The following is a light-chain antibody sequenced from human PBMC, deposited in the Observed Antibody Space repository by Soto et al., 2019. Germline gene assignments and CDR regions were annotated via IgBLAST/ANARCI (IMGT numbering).Light chain of an antibody. CDR2: GAS. CDR1: QTVTGSY. CDR3: QQYGSTPRT. Sequence: EIVLMQSPGTLSLSPGEKAALSCRASQTVTGSYLAWYQQKPGQAPRLLIYGASSRATGIPDRFSGSGSGTDFTLTISRLEPEDFAVYYCQQYGSTPRTFGGGTKVDIK. J-gene: IGKJ4*01. V-gene: IGKV3-20*01.